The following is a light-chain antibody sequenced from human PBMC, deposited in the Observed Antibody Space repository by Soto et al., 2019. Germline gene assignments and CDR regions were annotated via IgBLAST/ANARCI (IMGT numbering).Light chain of an antibody. V-gene: IGKV3-15*01. CDR2: DAS. CDR3: QHYKTWPLS. CDR1: QGVGST. Sequence: EFVLTQSPATLSVSPGERSTLSCRASQGVGSTLAWYQQAPGQAPRLLIYDASTRATGIPAMFSGDGSGTEFTLTISSLQSDDIAGYYCQHYKTWPLSFGGGTRVEI. J-gene: IGKJ4*01.